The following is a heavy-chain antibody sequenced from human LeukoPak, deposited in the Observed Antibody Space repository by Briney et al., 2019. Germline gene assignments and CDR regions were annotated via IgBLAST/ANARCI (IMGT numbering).Heavy chain of an antibody. CDR3: AHGAMYQLDY. CDR1: GFPFSSHG. V-gene: IGHV3-23*01. Sequence: GGTLRLSCAASGFPFSSHGMSWVRQAPGKGLEWVSGIIGGGGSTYYADSVKGRFTISGDNSRNTLFLQMDSLRAEDTAVYYCAHGAMYQLDYWGQGTLVTVSS. J-gene: IGHJ4*02. CDR2: IIGGGGST. D-gene: IGHD2-2*01.